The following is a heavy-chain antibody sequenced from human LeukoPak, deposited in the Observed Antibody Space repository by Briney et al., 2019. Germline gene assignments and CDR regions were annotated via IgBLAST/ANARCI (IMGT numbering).Heavy chain of an antibody. V-gene: IGHV3-7*01. CDR2: IKYDGYEE. D-gene: IGHD1-1*01. Sequence: GGSLRLSCAASGFTFSRYWMSWMRQAPGKRLEWVANIKYDGYEEYYVDSVKGRFTISRDNAKNSLYLQLNSLRVEDTAVYYCKSGGAAPGSFDYWGQGTLVAVSP. CDR1: GFTFSRYW. CDR3: KSGGAAPGSFDY. J-gene: IGHJ4*02.